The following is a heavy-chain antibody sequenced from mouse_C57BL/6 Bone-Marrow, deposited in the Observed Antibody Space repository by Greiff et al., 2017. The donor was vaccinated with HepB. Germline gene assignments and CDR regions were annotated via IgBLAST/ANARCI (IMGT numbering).Heavy chain of an antibody. Sequence: QVQLQQPGAELVRPGTSVKLSCKASGYTFTSYWMHWVKQRPGQGLEWIGVIDPSDSYTNYNQKFKGKATLTVDTSSSTAYMQLSSLTSEDSAVYYCVNDYYAMDYWGQGTSVTVSS. CDR3: VNDYYAMDY. CDR1: GYTFTSYW. V-gene: IGHV1-59*01. CDR2: IDPSDSYT. J-gene: IGHJ4*01.